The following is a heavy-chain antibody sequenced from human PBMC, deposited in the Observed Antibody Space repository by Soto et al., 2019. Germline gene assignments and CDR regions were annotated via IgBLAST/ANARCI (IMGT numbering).Heavy chain of an antibody. CDR3: ARDFDYFDY. V-gene: IGHV4-61*01. Sequence: PSETLSLTCTVSGGSVNSGSYYWSWIRQPPGKGLEWIGYVYYTGRTNYNPSLKSRATISLDTSKNQFSLMLTSVTAADTAVYYCARDFDYFDYWGQGTVVTAPQ. CDR1: GGSVNSGSYY. J-gene: IGHJ4*02. D-gene: IGHD3-3*01. CDR2: VYYTGRT.